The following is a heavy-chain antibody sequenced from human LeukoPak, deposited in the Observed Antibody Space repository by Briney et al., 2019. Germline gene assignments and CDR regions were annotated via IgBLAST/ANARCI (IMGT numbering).Heavy chain of an antibody. CDR1: GFTVSSNY. J-gene: IGHJ6*02. CDR2: IYSGGST. Sequence: PGGSLRLSCAASGFTVSSNYMSWVRQAPGKGLEWVSVIYSGGSTYYADSVKGRFTISRDNSKNTLYLQMNSLRAEDTAVYYCATTTVTKETYYYYGMDVWGQGTTVAVSS. CDR3: ATTTVTKETYYYYGMDV. V-gene: IGHV3-66*01. D-gene: IGHD4-17*01.